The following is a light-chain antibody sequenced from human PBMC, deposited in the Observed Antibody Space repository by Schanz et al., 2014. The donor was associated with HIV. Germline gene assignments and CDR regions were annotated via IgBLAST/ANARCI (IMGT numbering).Light chain of an antibody. CDR1: QSVGTF. V-gene: IGKV3-11*01. J-gene: IGKJ5*01. CDR2: DAS. Sequence: EIVLTQSPATLSLSPGERATLSCRASQSVGTFLGWYRQIPGQSPSLLIYDASKRATGVPARFSGSGSGTVSTLTIGGLQSEDVATYYCQKYNLGPISFGRGTRLDI. CDR3: QKYNLGPIS.